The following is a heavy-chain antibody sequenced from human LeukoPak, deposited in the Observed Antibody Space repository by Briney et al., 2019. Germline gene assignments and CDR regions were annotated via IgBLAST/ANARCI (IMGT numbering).Heavy chain of an antibody. CDR2: VTRGGGST. Sequence: GGSLRLSCAASGFTFSSYAMSWVRQAPGKGLEWVSTVTRGGGSTYYADSVKGRFTISRDNSKHTLYLQMNSLRVEDSAVFYCTRDHPDCRGTSCLLFDSWGQGTLVTVSS. CDR1: GFTFSSYA. D-gene: IGHD2-2*01. J-gene: IGHJ4*02. CDR3: TRDHPDCRGTSCLLFDS. V-gene: IGHV3-23*01.